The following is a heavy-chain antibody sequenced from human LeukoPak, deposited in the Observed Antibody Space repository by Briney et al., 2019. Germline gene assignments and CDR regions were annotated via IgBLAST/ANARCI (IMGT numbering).Heavy chain of an antibody. D-gene: IGHD6-13*01. CDR2: INPNSGGT. Sequence: ASVKVSCKASGYTFTGYYMHWVRQAPGQGLEWMGWINPNSGGTNYAQKFQGRVTMTRDTSISTAYMELSRLRSDDTAVYYCARDLDSSSWTPHFDYWGQGTLVTVSS. CDR1: GYTFTGYY. J-gene: IGHJ4*02. V-gene: IGHV1-2*02. CDR3: ARDLDSSSWTPHFDY.